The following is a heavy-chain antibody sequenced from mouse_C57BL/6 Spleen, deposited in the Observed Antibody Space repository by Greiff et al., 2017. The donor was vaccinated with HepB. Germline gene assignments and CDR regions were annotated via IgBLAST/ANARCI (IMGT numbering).Heavy chain of an antibody. Sequence: VQLKQSGGGLVKPGGSLKLSCAASGFTFSSYTMSWVRQTPEKRLEWVATISGGGGNTYYPDSVKGRFTISRDNAKNTLYLQMSSLRSEDTALYYCAIQVFYYYGSSTLAFDVWGTGTTVTGSS. D-gene: IGHD1-1*01. V-gene: IGHV5-9*01. J-gene: IGHJ1*03. CDR3: AIQVFYYYGSSTLAFDV. CDR2: ISGGGGNT. CDR1: GFTFSSYT.